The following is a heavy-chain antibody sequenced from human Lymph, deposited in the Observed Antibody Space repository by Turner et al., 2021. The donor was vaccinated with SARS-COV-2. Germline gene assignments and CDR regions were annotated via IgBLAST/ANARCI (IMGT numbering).Heavy chain of an antibody. V-gene: IGHV3-7*03. J-gene: IGHJ6*02. CDR1: GFTFRSYW. CDR2: IKQDGSEK. Sequence: EVQLVESGGGFVQPGGSLRLSCVASGFTFRSYWMSWVRQAPGKGLEWVANIKQDGSEKYYVDSVKGRFTISRDNAKNSLYLQMNSLRADDTAVYFCARVGVRFEWSDGYHYYYAMDVWGQGTTVTVSS. CDR3: ARVGVRFEWSDGYHYYYAMDV. D-gene: IGHD3-3*01.